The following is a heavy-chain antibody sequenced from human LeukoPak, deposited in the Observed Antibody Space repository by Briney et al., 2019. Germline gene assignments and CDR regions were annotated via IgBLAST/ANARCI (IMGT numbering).Heavy chain of an antibody. CDR3: ARGPPRGKYYYMDV. Sequence: GGSLRLSCAASRFTYSSFDKHWLRQPRGQALECVSTIGTASDTYYQGSVEGRFTLSRDNAKNSLYLQMNSLTAGDTAVYYCARGPPRGKYYYMDVWGKGTTVTVSS. D-gene: IGHD1-1*01. CDR1: RFTYSSFD. CDR2: IGTASDT. V-gene: IGHV3-13*01. J-gene: IGHJ6*03.